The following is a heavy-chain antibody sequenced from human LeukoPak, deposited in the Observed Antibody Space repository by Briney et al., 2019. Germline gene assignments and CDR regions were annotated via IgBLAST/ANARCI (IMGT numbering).Heavy chain of an antibody. D-gene: IGHD4-23*01. CDR3: ARRHDYGGNSGLIDY. J-gene: IGHJ4*02. CDR1: GYTFTSYG. V-gene: IGHV1-18*01. CDR2: ISAYNGNT. Sequence: ASVKVSCTASGYTFTSYGISWVRQAPGQGLEWMGWISAYNGNTNYAQKLQGRVTMTTDTSTSTAYMELRSLRSDDTAVYYCARRHDYGGNSGLIDYWGQGTLVTVSS.